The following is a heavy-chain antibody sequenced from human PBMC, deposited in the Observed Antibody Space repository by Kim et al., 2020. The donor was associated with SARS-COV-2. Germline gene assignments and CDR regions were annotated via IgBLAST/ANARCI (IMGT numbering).Heavy chain of an antibody. V-gene: IGHV3-15*01. CDR3: ATARVAAGGHYYYYGMEV. J-gene: IGHJ6*02. CDR1: GFTFNKAW. CDR2: IKSETDGGTT. Sequence: GGSLRLSCAASGFTFNKAWLNWVRQAPGKGLEWVGLIKSETDGGTTDYAAPVKGRFTISRDDSPNTLFLQMNSLKTEDTAVYYCATARVAAGGHYYYYGMEVWGRGTTVTVSS. D-gene: IGHD6-13*01.